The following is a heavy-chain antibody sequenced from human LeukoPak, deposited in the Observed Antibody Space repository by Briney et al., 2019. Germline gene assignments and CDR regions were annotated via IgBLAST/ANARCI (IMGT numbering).Heavy chain of an antibody. J-gene: IGHJ3*02. CDR1: GYSFTSYW. Sequence: GESLKISCKGSGYSFTSYWIGWVRQMPGKGLEWMGIIYPDDADTRYSPSFQGQVTISADKSISTAYLQWSSLKASGTAMYYCARQSVLLSAPGNAFDIWGQGTMVTVSS. CDR2: IYPDDADT. V-gene: IGHV5-51*01. CDR3: ARQSVLLSAPGNAFDI. D-gene: IGHD2-21*01.